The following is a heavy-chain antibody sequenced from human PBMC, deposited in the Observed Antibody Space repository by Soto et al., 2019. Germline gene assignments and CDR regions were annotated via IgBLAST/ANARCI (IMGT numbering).Heavy chain of an antibody. CDR3: ARGRYGDY. Sequence: QVHLVQSGAEVKKPGASVKVSCKASGYTFTSYGITWVRQAPGQALEWMGWISAHNGNPDYAQKLQGRVIVTRDTSTSTTYMELRSLISDDTAVYYCARGRYGDYWGQGAQVTVSS. CDR1: GYTFTSYG. V-gene: IGHV1-18*01. J-gene: IGHJ4*02. D-gene: IGHD1-1*01. CDR2: ISAHNGNP.